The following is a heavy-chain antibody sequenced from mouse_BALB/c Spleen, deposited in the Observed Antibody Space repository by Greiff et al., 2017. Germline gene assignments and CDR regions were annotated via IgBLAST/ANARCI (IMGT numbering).Heavy chain of an antibody. Sequence: EVKLMESGGGLVKPGGSLKLSCAASGFTFSSYTMSWVRQTPEKRLEWVATISSGGSYTYYPDSVKGRFTISSDNAKNTLYLQMSSLKSEDTAMYYCTRVGSLYAMDYWGQGTSVTVSA. D-gene: IGHD2-2*01. CDR1: GFTFSSYT. CDR2: ISSGGSYT. CDR3: TRVGSLYAMDY. V-gene: IGHV5-6-4*01. J-gene: IGHJ4*01.